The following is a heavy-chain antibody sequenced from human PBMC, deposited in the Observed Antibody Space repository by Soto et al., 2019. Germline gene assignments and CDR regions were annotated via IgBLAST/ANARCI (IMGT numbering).Heavy chain of an antibody. Sequence: GGSLRLSCAASGFTFSSYAMHWVRQAPGKGLEWVAVISYDGSNKYYADSVKGRFTISRDNSKNTLYLQMNSLRAEDTAVYYCARDQIPWLVLPPYYWGQGTLVTVSS. CDR2: ISYDGSNK. CDR3: ARDQIPWLVLPPYY. D-gene: IGHD6-19*01. V-gene: IGHV3-30-3*01. J-gene: IGHJ4*02. CDR1: GFTFSSYA.